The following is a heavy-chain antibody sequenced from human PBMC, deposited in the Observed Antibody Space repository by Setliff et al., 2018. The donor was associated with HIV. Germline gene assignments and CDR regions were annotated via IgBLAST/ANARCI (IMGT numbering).Heavy chain of an antibody. CDR3: ARGESSTWDLAEHFQH. D-gene: IGHD2-2*01. V-gene: IGHV4-31*03. CDR1: GVSVSSGGYC. CDR2: VHHTGTT. J-gene: IGHJ1*01. Sequence: SETLSLTCTVSGVSVSSGGYCWSWIRQHPGKGLEWIGDVHHTGTTYLNPSLKSRITISVDTSKNQFSLKLGFVTAADTAVYHCARGESSTWDLAEHFQHWGHGTLV.